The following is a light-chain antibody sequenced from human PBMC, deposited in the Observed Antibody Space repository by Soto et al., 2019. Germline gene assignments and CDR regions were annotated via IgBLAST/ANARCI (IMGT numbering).Light chain of an antibody. CDR1: QSISAW. Sequence: DIQMTQSPSTLSASVGYSFSINCGASQSISAWLAWYQQKPGKAPNLLIYAASTLQSGVPSRFSGSGSGTEFTLTISSLHPEDFATYYCQQLNSFPFTFGQGTRLEIK. V-gene: IGKV1-5*01. CDR3: QQLNSFPFT. CDR2: AAS. J-gene: IGKJ5*01.